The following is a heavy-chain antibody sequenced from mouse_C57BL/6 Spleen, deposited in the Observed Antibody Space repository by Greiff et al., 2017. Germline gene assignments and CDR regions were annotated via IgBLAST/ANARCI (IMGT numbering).Heavy chain of an antibody. D-gene: IGHD1-1*01. V-gene: IGHV1-4*01. Sequence: QVQLQQSGAELARPGASVKMSCKASGYTFTSYTMHWVKQRPGQGLEWIGYINPSSGNTKYNQKFKDKATLTADKSSSTAYMPLSSLPSEDSRVYYCEREINTVVATRAWYFDVWGTGTTVTVSS. CDR3: EREINTVVATRAWYFDV. J-gene: IGHJ1*03. CDR2: INPSSGNT. CDR1: GYTFTSYT.